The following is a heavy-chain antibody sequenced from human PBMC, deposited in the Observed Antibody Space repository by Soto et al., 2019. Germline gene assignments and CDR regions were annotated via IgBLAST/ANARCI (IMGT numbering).Heavy chain of an antibody. CDR2: IYPGDSDT. CDR1: GYSFTSYW. J-gene: IGHJ4*02. V-gene: IGHV5-51*01. D-gene: IGHD3-22*01. Sequence: PGESLKISCKGSGYSFTSYWIGWVRQMPGKGLEWMGIIYPGDSDTRYSPSFQGQVTISADKSISTAYLQWSSLKASDTAMYYCARGAGDRRGYRPVDYWGQGTLVTVSS. CDR3: ARGAGDRRGYRPVDY.